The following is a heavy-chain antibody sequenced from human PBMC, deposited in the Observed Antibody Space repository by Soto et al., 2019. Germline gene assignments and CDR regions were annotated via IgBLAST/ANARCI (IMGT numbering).Heavy chain of an antibody. CDR2: ISYDGSNK. V-gene: IGHV3-30-3*01. Sequence: QVQLVESGGGVVQPGRSLRLSCAASGFTFSSYAMHWVCQAPGKGLEWVAVISYDGSNKYYADSVKGRFTISRDNSKNTLYLQMNSLRAEDTAVYYCAREKYSSSSGAFDIWGQGTMVTVSS. J-gene: IGHJ3*02. CDR1: GFTFSSYA. D-gene: IGHD6-6*01. CDR3: AREKYSSSSGAFDI.